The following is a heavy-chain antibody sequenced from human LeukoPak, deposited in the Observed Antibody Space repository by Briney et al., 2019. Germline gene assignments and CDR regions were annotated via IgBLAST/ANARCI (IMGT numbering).Heavy chain of an antibody. CDR2: ISGSSIYI. V-gene: IGHV3-21*01. J-gene: IGHJ4*02. D-gene: IGHD3-10*01. Sequence: GGSLRLSCAASGFTFTTYTMNWVRQAPGKGLEWVSSISGSSIYIYYADSVKGRFTISRDNAKNSLYLQMNSLRGEDTAVYYCAISGSGSYYPFDYWGQGTLVTVS. CDR1: GFTFTTYT. CDR3: AISGSGSYYPFDY.